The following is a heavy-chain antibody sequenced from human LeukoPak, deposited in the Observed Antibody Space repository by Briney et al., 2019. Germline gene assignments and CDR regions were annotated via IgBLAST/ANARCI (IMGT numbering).Heavy chain of an antibody. Sequence: SETLSLTCTVSGGSISSGGYYWSWIRQHPGKGLEWIGYIYYSGSTYYNPSLKSRVTISVDTSKNQFSLKLSSVTAADTAVYYCARAPGLDGDYFGYWGQGTLVTVSS. D-gene: IGHD3/OR15-3a*01. J-gene: IGHJ4*02. CDR3: ARAPGLDGDYFGY. CDR2: IYYSGST. CDR1: GGSISSGGYY. V-gene: IGHV4-31*03.